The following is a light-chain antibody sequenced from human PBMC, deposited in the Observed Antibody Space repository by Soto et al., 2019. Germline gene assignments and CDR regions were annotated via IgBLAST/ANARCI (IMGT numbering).Light chain of an antibody. Sequence: DIVMTQSPDSLAVSLGERATINCKSSRSFLQSSNNKDYLAWYQQKPGQHPKLLIAWASTRESGVPDRCSGSGSGTDFTLTITSLQAEDGAVYYCQQYYTAPQSFGQGTKVEIK. CDR2: WAS. CDR3: QQYYTAPQS. V-gene: IGKV4-1*01. CDR1: RSFLQSSNNKDY. J-gene: IGKJ1*01.